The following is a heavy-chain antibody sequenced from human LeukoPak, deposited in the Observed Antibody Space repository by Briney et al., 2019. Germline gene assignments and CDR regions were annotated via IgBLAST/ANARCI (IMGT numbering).Heavy chain of an antibody. CDR2: IRDGGSNK. J-gene: IGHJ4*02. CDR1: GFTFSSYG. CDR3: AKGRGWYFDY. Sequence: GGSLRLSCAASGFTFSSYGMHWVRQAPGKGLEWVAFIRDGGSNKYYADSVKGRFTISRDNSRNTLYLQMNSLRAEDTAVYYCAKGRGWYFDYWGQRTLVTVSS. V-gene: IGHV3-30*02. D-gene: IGHD6-19*01.